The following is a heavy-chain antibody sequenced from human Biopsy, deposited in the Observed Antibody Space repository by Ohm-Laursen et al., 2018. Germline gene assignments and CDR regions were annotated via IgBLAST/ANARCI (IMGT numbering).Heavy chain of an antibody. CDR3: ATKLTGYFHH. J-gene: IGHJ1*01. Sequence: SSVKVSCKAPGGTFSNYGVNWVRQAPVQGLEWLGGNIPILGTGNYAQKFQDRVTVAADTSTSTATMELRSLRSGDTAVYYCATKLTGYFHHWGQGTLVIVSS. V-gene: IGHV1-69*06. CDR1: GGTFSNYG. CDR2: NIPILGTG. D-gene: IGHD3-9*01.